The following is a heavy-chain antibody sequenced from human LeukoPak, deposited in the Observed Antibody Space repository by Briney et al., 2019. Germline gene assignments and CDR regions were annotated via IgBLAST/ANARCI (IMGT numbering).Heavy chain of an antibody. CDR2: IYHSGRT. CDR1: GYSISSGYY. V-gene: IGHV4-38-2*01. CDR3: AIQRAYYDILTGYSPLNYFDY. Sequence: SETLSLTCAVSGYSISSGYYWGWIRQPPGKGLEWIGSIYHSGRTYYNPSLKSRVTISVDTSKNQFSLKLSSVTAADTAVYYCAIQRAYYDILTGYSPLNYFDYWGQGTLVTVSS. J-gene: IGHJ4*02. D-gene: IGHD3-9*01.